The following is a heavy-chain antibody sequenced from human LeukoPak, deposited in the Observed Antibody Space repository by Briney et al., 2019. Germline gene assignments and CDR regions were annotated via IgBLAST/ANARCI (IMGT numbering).Heavy chain of an antibody. D-gene: IGHD1-7*01. J-gene: IGHJ4*02. CDR1: GFTFSSYA. CDR2: INWNGGST. CDR3: ARAGLYNWNYEGTAYFDY. Sequence: GGSLGLSCAASGFTFSSYAMSWVRQAPGKGLEWVPGINWNGGSTGYADAVKGRFTISRDNAKNSLYLQMNSLRAEDTALYYCARAGLYNWNYEGTAYFDYWGQGTLVTVSS. V-gene: IGHV3-20*04.